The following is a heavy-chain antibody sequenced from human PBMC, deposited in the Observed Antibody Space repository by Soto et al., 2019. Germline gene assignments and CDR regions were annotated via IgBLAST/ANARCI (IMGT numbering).Heavy chain of an antibody. CDR2: FNAGNGNT. CDR1: GYTFTSYA. J-gene: IGHJ6*02. D-gene: IGHD3-10*01. V-gene: IGHV1-3*01. Sequence: QVQLVQSGAEVKKPGASVKVSCKTSGYTFTSYAMHWVRQAPGQSLEWMGWFNAGNGNTKYSQKFQDRVTITSDTSASTAYMELSRLRSEDTAVYYCARDRAWFLAQNYYYYGMDVWGQGTTVTVSS. CDR3: ARDRAWFLAQNYYYYGMDV.